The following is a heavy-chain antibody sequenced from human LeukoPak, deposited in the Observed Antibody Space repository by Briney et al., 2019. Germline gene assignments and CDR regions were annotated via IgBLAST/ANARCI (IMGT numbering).Heavy chain of an antibody. CDR3: ARQGAHRGWYYDY. D-gene: IGHD6-19*01. V-gene: IGHV3-30-3*01. J-gene: IGHJ4*02. CDR1: GFTFSSYA. CDR2: ISYDGSNK. Sequence: GGSLRLSCAASGFTFSSYAMHWVRQAPGKGLEWVAVISYDGSNKYYADSVKGRFTISRDNSKNTLYLQMNSLRAEDTAVYYCARQGAHRGWYYDYWGQGTLVTVSS.